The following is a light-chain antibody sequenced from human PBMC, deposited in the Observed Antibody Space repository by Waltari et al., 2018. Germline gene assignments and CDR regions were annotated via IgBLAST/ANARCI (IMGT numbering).Light chain of an antibody. J-gene: IGKJ1*01. CDR3: QQRSSWPPWA. V-gene: IGKV3-11*01. CDR1: QSVGGY. CDR2: DAS. Sequence: EVVFKKSPVTLSLSSGERAPLLFRASQSVGGYVAWYQHKPGQAPRLLIYDASYRATGIPARFSGSGSGTDFTLTISSLEADDFGVYYCQQRSSWPPWAFGQGTRVEV.